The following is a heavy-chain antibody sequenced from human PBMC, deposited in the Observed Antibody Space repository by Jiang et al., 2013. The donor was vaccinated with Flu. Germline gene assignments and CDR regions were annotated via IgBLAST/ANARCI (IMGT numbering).Heavy chain of an antibody. J-gene: IGHJ4*02. Sequence: KPSETLSLTCTVSGGSITSNDYYWVWVRQPPGKGLEWIGSIYYMGATYYNPSLKSRVALSVGTSKNHFSLKLRFVTAADTAVYFCARAEKYSGFELPYFVYWGQGILVTVSS. V-gene: IGHV4-39*07. CDR2: IYYMGAT. CDR3: ARAEKYSGFELPYFVY. CDR1: GGSITSNDYY. D-gene: IGHD5-12*01.